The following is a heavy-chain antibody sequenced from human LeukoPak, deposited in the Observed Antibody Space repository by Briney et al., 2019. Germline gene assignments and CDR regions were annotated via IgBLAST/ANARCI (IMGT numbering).Heavy chain of an antibody. Sequence: GGSLRLSCVASGFTFSNYAMSWVRQAPGKGLEWVSAITGSGTNRYYADSLKGRFTTSRDNSKNTVFLQMNSLRHEDTAIYYCVIWGDYDVWTAYYVPDFWGQGTLVTVSS. D-gene: IGHD3-3*01. V-gene: IGHV3-23*01. CDR2: ITGSGTNR. CDR1: GFTFSNYA. CDR3: VIWGDYDVWTAYYVPDF. J-gene: IGHJ4*02.